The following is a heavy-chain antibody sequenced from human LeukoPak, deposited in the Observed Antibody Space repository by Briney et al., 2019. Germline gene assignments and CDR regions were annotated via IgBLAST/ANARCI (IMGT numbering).Heavy chain of an antibody. CDR2: INPSGGST. V-gene: IGHV1-46*01. Sequence: ASVKVSCKASGYTFTSYYMHWVRQAPGQGLEWMGIINPSGGSTSYAQKFQGRVTMTRDTSTSTVYMELSSLRSEDTAVYYCARDIEPYYYGSGSYYPNWFDPWGQGTLVTVSS. J-gene: IGHJ5*02. D-gene: IGHD3-10*01. CDR1: GYTFTSYY. CDR3: ARDIEPYYYGSGSYYPNWFDP.